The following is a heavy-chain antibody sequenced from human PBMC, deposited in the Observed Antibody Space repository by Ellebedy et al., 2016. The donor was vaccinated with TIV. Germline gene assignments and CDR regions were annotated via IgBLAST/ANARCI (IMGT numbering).Heavy chain of an antibody. J-gene: IGHJ4*02. CDR1: GFTFSSYG. CDR3: ARENKDMEPSFDY. CDR2: ISYDGSNK. V-gene: IGHV3-30*03. Sequence: PGGSLRLSCAASGFTFSSYGMHWVRQAPGKGLEWVAVISYDGSNKYYADSVKGRFTISRDNSKNTLYLQMNSLRAEDTAVYYCARENKDMEPSFDYWGQGTLVTVSS. D-gene: IGHD2-15*01.